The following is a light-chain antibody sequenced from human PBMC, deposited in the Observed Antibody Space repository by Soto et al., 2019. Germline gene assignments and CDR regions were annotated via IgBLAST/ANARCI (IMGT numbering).Light chain of an antibody. V-gene: IGLV2-8*01. CDR3: SSYAGRNNYV. J-gene: IGLJ1*01. CDR1: SSDVGGYNY. Sequence: QSVLTQPPSASGSPGQSVTISCTGTSSDVGGYNYVSWYQQHPGKAPKLMIYEVSQRPSGVPDRFSGSKSGNTASLTVSGLQAEDEAHYYCSSYAGRNNYVFGTGTKLTVL. CDR2: EVS.